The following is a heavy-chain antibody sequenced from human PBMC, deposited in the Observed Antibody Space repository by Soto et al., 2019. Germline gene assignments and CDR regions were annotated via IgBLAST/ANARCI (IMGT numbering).Heavy chain of an antibody. CDR3: AKDRRAAAGRGNYFDS. J-gene: IGHJ4*02. Sequence: QVQLVESGGGVVQPGKSLRLSCAASGFTFSHYGIHWVRQAPGEGLEWVAVISFDGGTDYYADSVRGRFTISRDNSNNTLYLQMNSLRTEDTAVYYCAKDRRAAAGRGNYFDSWGQGALVTVSS. V-gene: IGHV3-30*18. CDR2: ISFDGGTD. CDR1: GFTFSHYG. D-gene: IGHD6-13*01.